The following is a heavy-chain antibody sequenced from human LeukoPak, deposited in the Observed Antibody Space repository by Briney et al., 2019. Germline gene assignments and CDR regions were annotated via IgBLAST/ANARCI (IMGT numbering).Heavy chain of an antibody. J-gene: IGHJ4*02. D-gene: IGHD4-11*01. CDR2: IRYDELQD. V-gene: IGHV3-30*02. Sequence: GASLRLSCATSGFTFRNHGMHWVRQAPGKGLEWVAFIRYDELQDYYADSVRGRFTISRDNSKSALYLQMGSLRPEDTAMYYCVRDFSNYVAFFDSWGQGVLVTVSS. CDR3: VRDFSNYVAFFDS. CDR1: GFTFRNHG.